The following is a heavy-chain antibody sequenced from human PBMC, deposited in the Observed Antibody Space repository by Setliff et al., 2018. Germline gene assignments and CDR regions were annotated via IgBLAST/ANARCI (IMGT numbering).Heavy chain of an antibody. V-gene: IGHV4-61*09. D-gene: IGHD1-26*01. CDR1: GASITSGGFY. CDR3: ARSPSSGAYWNPRPFYSDY. CDR2: ISPSGST. Sequence: SETLSLTCSVSGASITSGGFYWTWIRQPAGKGLEWIGHISPSGSTTYNPSVKSRVTISLDTSKNHFSLKLDSVTAADTALYYCARSPSSGAYWNPRPFYSDYWARGSLVTVSS. J-gene: IGHJ4*02.